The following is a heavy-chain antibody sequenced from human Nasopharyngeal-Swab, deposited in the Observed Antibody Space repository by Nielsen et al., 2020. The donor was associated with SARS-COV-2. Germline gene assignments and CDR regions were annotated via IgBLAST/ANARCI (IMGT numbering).Heavy chain of an antibody. CDR2: IIPIFGTA. V-gene: IGHV1-69*13. J-gene: IGHJ6*02. CDR1: GGTFSSYA. Sequence: LVKVSCKASGGTFSSYAISWVRQAPGQGLEWMGGIIPIFGTANYAQKFQGRVTITADESTSTAYMELSSLRSEDTAVYYCARRPYSSSSGDYYYGMDVWGQGTTVTVSS. D-gene: IGHD6-6*01. CDR3: ARRPYSSSSGDYYYGMDV.